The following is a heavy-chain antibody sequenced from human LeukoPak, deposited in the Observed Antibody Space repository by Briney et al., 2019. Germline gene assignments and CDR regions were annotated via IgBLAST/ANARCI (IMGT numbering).Heavy chain of an antibody. D-gene: IGHD6-6*01. Sequence: GESLKISCKGSGYSFTNYWIGWVRQMPGKGLEWMGIIYPGDSDTRYSPSFQGQVTMSADKSITTAYLQWSSLKASDTAMYYCARQEYSSSSPEHWGQGTLVTVSS. J-gene: IGHJ1*01. CDR3: ARQEYSSSSPEH. CDR1: GYSFTNYW. V-gene: IGHV5-51*01. CDR2: IYPGDSDT.